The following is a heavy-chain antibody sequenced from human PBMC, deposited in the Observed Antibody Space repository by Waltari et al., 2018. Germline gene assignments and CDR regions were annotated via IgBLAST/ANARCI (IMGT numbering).Heavy chain of an antibody. CDR2: IYTSGST. J-gene: IGHJ6*02. V-gene: IGHV4-4*07. CDR3: ARERWFGEADYYYYYGMDV. D-gene: IGHD3-10*01. CDR1: GGSISSYY. Sequence: QVQLQESGPGLVKPSETLSLTCTVSGGSISSYYRSWIRPPAGTGLEWIGRIYTSGSTNYNPSLKSRVTMSVDTSKNQFSLKLSSVTAADTAVYYCARERWFGEADYYYYYGMDVWGQGTTVTVSS.